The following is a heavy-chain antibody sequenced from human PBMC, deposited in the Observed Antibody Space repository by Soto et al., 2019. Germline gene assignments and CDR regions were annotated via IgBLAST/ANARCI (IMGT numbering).Heavy chain of an antibody. Sequence: GGSLRLSCAASGFTFRSYAMHWVRQAPGKGLEWVAVILYDGSNEYYGDSVKGRFTITRDNSKNTLFLQMNSLRAEDTAVYYCAKGIGYCTTVSCFGGVDSWGQGTLVTVS. CDR2: ILYDGSNE. J-gene: IGHJ4*02. V-gene: IGHV3-33*06. CDR3: AKGIGYCTTVSCFGGVDS. CDR1: GFTFRSYA. D-gene: IGHD2-8*01.